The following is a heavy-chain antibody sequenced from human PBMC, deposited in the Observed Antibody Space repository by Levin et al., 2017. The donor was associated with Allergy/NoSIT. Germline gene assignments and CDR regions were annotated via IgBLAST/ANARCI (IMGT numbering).Heavy chain of an antibody. V-gene: IGHV5-51*01. CDR1: GYSFTSYW. Sequence: RAESLKISCQGSGYSFTSYWIGWVRQMPGKGLEWMGIIYPGDSDTRYSPSFQGQVTISADKSISTAYLQWSSLKASDTAIYYCARRGTRDYYYYMDVWGKGTTVTVSS. J-gene: IGHJ6*03. D-gene: IGHD1-1*01. CDR2: IYPGDSDT. CDR3: ARRGTRDYYYYMDV.